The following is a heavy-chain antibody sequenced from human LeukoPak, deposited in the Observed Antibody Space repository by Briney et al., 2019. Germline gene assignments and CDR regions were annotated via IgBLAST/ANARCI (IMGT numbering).Heavy chain of an antibody. J-gene: IGHJ4*02. CDR2: ISGSGGST. Sequence: GGSLRLSCAASGFTFSSYGMSWVRQAPGKGLEWVSAISGSGGSTYYADSVKGRFTISRDNSKNTLYLQMNSLRAEDTAVYYCAKGDCSSTSCFSDYWGQGTLVTVSS. CDR3: AKGDCSSTSCFSDY. D-gene: IGHD2-2*01. CDR1: GFTFSSYG. V-gene: IGHV3-23*01.